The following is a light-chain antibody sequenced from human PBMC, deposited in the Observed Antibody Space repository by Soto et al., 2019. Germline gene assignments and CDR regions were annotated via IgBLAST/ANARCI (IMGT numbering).Light chain of an antibody. J-gene: IGKJ3*01. CDR2: DAS. Sequence: EFVLTQSPGTLSLSPGERATLSCRAGQSVSSNYLAWSQQKPCQAPRLLIYDASSRATGIPDRFSGSGSGTDFTLNISRLESDVFSEYYCQQKGVSSLFTFSPRTKVDIK. V-gene: IGKV3-20*01. CDR3: QQKGVSSLFT. CDR1: QSVSSNY.